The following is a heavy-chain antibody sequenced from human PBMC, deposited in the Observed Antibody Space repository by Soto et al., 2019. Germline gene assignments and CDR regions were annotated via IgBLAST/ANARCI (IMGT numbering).Heavy chain of an antibody. Sequence: QVQLVESGGGVVQPGRSLRLSCAASGFTFSPYTMHWVRQTPGKGLEWVAVISYDGSDKYYADSVRGRFTISRDNSKNTVLLQMNSLIAEDTALYYCARGGGFCGADCYKGGIDYWGQGSLVTVSS. CDR3: ARGGGFCGADCYKGGIDY. V-gene: IGHV3-30-3*01. CDR2: ISYDGSDK. J-gene: IGHJ4*02. CDR1: GFTFSPYT. D-gene: IGHD2-21*02.